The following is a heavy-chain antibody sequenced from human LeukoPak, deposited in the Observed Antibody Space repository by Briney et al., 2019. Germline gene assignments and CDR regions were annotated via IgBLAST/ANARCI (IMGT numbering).Heavy chain of an antibody. Sequence: PGRSLGLSCAASGFTSDDYAMHWVRQAPGKGLEWVSGTSWNSGSIGYADSVKGRFTISRDNAKNSLYLQMNSLRAEDTALYYCAKDMDYYDSSGYPDYWGQGTLVTVSS. V-gene: IGHV3-9*02. CDR3: AKDMDYYDSSGYPDY. CDR2: TSWNSGSI. D-gene: IGHD3-22*01. CDR1: GFTSDDYA. J-gene: IGHJ4*02.